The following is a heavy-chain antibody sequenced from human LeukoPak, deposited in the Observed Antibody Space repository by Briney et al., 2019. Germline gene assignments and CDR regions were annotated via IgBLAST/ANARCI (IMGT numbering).Heavy chain of an antibody. CDR2: ISTYNENT. D-gene: IGHD6-19*01. CDR3: AREDSSGLFDY. CDR1: GYTFTNYA. Sequence: ASVKVACKASGYTFTNYAISWVRQAPGQGLEWMGWISTYNENTDYAQKVQGRVIMTTDTSTSTAYMDLRSVRSDDTAVYYCAREDSSGLFDYWGQGTLVTVSS. J-gene: IGHJ4*02. V-gene: IGHV1-18*01.